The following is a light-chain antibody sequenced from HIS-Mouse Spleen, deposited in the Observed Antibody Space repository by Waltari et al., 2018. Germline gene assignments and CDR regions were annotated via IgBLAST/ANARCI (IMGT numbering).Light chain of an antibody. Sequence: QSALTQPASVSGSPGQSSTISCTGTSSDVGSYNLVSWYQKHPGKAPKLMIYEGSKRPSGVSNRFSGSKSGNTASLTISGLQAEDEADYYCCSYAGSSTFGVFGGGTKLTVL. J-gene: IGLJ3*02. CDR1: SSDVGSYNL. V-gene: IGLV2-23*03. CDR2: EGS. CDR3: CSYAGSSTFGV.